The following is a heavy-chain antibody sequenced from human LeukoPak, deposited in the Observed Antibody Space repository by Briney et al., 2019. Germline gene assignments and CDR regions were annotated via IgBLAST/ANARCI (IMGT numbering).Heavy chain of an antibody. CDR1: GFTFDDFA. CDR2: ISWNGGSI. Sequence: SGRSLRLSCAASGFTFDDFAMHWLRQVPGKGLEWVAGISWNGGSIYYADSVKGRFTISRDNTRNSLYLQMNSLRHEDTAFYYCAKDATNAFRAYFDYWGQGALVTVSS. V-gene: IGHV3-9*01. J-gene: IGHJ4*02. D-gene: IGHD2-2*01. CDR3: AKDATNAFRAYFDY.